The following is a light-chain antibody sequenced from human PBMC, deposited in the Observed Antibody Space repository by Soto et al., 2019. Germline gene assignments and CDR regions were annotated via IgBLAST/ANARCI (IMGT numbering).Light chain of an antibody. CDR3: QQRSNWPPIT. Sequence: EIVLTQSPGSLSLSPRERATLSCRASQSVSSNHLAWYQQKPGQAPRLLIYGASRRATGIPDRFSGSGSGTDFTLTISSLEPEDFAVYYCQQRSNWPPITFGQGTRLEIK. V-gene: IGKV3D-20*02. CDR1: QSVSSNH. J-gene: IGKJ5*01. CDR2: GAS.